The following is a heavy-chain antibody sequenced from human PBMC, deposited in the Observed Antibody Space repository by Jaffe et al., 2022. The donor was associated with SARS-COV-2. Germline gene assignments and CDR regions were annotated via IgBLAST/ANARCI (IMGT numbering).Heavy chain of an antibody. V-gene: IGHV3-30*04. CDR2: ISYDGSNK. CDR3: ARGAYYYDPSGYFDL. D-gene: IGHD3-22*01. CDR1: GFTFSSYA. J-gene: IGHJ2*01. Sequence: QVQLVESGGGVVQPGRSLRLSCAASGFTFSSYAMHWVRQAPGKGLEWVAVISYDGSNKYYADSVKGRFTISRDNSKNTLYLQMNSLRAEDTAVYYCARGAYYYDPSGYFDLWGRGTLVTVSS.